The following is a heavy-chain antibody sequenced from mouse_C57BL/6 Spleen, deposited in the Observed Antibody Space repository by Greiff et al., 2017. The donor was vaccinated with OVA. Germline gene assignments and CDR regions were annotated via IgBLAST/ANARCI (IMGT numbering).Heavy chain of an antibody. D-gene: IGHD4-1*02. V-gene: IGHV1-61*01. CDR2: IYPSDSET. CDR1: GYTFTSYW. Sequence: QQPGAELVRPGSSVKLSCKASGYTFTSYWMDWVKQRPGQGLEWIGNIYPSDSETHYNQKFKDKATLTVDKSSSTAYMQLSSLTSEDSAVYYCARSTGTSPLFDYWGQGTTLTVSS. J-gene: IGHJ2*01. CDR3: ARSTGTSPLFDY.